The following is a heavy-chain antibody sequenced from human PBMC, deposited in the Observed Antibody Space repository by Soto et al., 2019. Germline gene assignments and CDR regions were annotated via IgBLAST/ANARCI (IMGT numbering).Heavy chain of an antibody. D-gene: IGHD6-6*01. CDR3: AALAPSSTSYYFDY. J-gene: IGHJ4*02. Sequence: QVQLQQWGAGLLKPSETLSLTCAVYGGSFSGYYWSWIRQPPGKGLEWFGEINHSGSTNYNPSLKSRVTISVDPSKNQFSLKLSSVTAAGTAVYYCAALAPSSTSYYFDYWGQGTLVTVSS. V-gene: IGHV4-34*01. CDR2: INHSGST. CDR1: GGSFSGYY.